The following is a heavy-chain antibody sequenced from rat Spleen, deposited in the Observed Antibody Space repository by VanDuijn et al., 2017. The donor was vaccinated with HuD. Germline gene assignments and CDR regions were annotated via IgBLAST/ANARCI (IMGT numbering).Heavy chain of an antibody. D-gene: IGHD1-12*03. CDR3: TRDLLYYYDGSPFDY. Sequence: QVQLKESGPGLVQPSQTLSLTCTVSGFSLTSNSVSWVRQPPGKGLEWMGAIWSGGSTDYNSALKSRLSISRDTSKSQVFLEMNSLQTDDTGTYYCTRDLLYYYDGSPFDYWGQGVMVTVSS. CDR1: GFSLTSNS. J-gene: IGHJ2*01. V-gene: IGHV2-15*01. CDR2: IWSGGST.